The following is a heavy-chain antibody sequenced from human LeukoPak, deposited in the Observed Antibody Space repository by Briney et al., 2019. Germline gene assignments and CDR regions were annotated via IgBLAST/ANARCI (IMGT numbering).Heavy chain of an antibody. J-gene: IGHJ4*02. CDR2: INPNSGGT. CDR3: AIPSKKDIVVVPH. V-gene: IGHV1-2*04. CDR1: GYTFTVYY. Sequence: ASVTVSFTASGYTFTVYYMHWVRQAPGRGLEWMGWINPNSGGTNYAQKFQGWVTMTRDTSISTAYMELSSLRSEDTAVYYCAIPSKKDIVVVPHWGQGTLVTVSS. D-gene: IGHD2-2*01.